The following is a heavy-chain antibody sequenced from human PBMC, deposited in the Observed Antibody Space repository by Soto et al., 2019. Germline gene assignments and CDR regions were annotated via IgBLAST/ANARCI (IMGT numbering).Heavy chain of an antibody. CDR1: GFTFSSYW. CDR2: IKTDGTVT. V-gene: IGHV3-74*03. J-gene: IGHJ4*02. Sequence: EVQLVESEGGLVQPGGSLRLSCAASGFTFSSYWMHWVRQDAGKGLLWVSSIKTDGTVTQYADSVKGRFTVSRDNAKNTLYLQMHSLRAEDTAVYYCAKDLSWGQCDYWGQGALVTVSS. CDR3: AKDLSWGQCDY. D-gene: IGHD3-16*01.